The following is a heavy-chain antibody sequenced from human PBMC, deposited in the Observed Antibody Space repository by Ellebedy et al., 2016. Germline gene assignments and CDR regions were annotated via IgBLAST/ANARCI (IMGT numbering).Heavy chain of an antibody. CDR2: INPSGGRT. CDR1: GFTLTDYY. D-gene: IGHD6-13*01. Sequence: ASVKVSXXASGFTLTDYYIHWVRQAPGQGLEWMGVINPSGGRTSYAQKFQGRVTMSRRTSTRTVYVELSSLTSEDTTVYYCTRVSAEVSSGNWHFDLWGRGTLVTVSS. CDR3: TRVSAEVSSGNWHFDL. J-gene: IGHJ2*01. V-gene: IGHV1-46*01.